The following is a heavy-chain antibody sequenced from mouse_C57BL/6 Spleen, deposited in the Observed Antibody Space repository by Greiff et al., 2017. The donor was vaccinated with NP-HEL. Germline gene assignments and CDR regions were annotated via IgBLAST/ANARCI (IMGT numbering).Heavy chain of an antibody. CDR3: ASYYGSSLYYAMDY. Sequence: EVQLQQSVAELVRPGASVKLSCTASGFNIKNTYMHWVKQRPEQGLEWIGRLDPANGNTTSAPKFQGKATITADTSSNTAYLQLSILTSEYTASYYCASYYGSSLYYAMDYWGQGTSVTVSS. CDR2: LDPANGNT. CDR1: GFNIKNTY. J-gene: IGHJ4*01. V-gene: IGHV14-3*01. D-gene: IGHD1-1*01.